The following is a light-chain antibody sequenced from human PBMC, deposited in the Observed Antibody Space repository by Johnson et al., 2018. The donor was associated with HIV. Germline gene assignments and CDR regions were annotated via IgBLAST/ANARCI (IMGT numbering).Light chain of an antibody. Sequence: QSVLTQPPSVSAAPGQRVTISCSGSSSNIGDNFVSWYQQFPGAAPKLLIFENYKRPSGIPDRFSGSRSGTSATLAITGLQTGDEADYYCGAWDSRLSVWVFGPGTKVTVL. CDR3: GAWDSRLSVWV. CDR2: ENY. J-gene: IGLJ1*01. V-gene: IGLV1-51*02. CDR1: SSNIGDNF.